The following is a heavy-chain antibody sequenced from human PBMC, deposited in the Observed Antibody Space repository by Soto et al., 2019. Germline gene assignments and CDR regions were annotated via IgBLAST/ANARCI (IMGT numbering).Heavy chain of an antibody. CDR2: MYYSGST. CDR1: GGSVSSGSYY. J-gene: IGHJ3*02. Sequence: SETLSLTCTVSGGSVSSGSYYWSWIRQPPGKGLERIGYMYYSGSTNYNPSLKSRVTISLDTSKNQFSLKLSSVTAADTAVYFCARTREFWCGNDAFDIWGQGTMVTVSS. V-gene: IGHV4-61*01. D-gene: IGHD3-3*01. CDR3: ARTREFWCGNDAFDI.